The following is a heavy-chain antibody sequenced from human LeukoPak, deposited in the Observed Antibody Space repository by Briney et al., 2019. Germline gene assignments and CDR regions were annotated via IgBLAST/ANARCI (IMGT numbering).Heavy chain of an antibody. CDR1: GGSISSSSYY. Sequence: PSETLSLTCTVSGGSISSSSYYWGWLRQPPGKGLEWIGSIYYSGSTYYNPSLKSRVTISVDTSKNQFSLKLSSVTAADTAVYYCARVNWNDDGAFDIWGQGTMVTVSS. CDR3: ARVNWNDDGAFDI. V-gene: IGHV4-39*07. D-gene: IGHD1-1*01. J-gene: IGHJ3*02. CDR2: IYYSGST.